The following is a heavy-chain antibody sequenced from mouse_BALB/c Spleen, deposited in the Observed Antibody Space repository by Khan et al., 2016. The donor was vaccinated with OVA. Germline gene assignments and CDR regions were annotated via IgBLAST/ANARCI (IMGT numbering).Heavy chain of an antibody. J-gene: IGHJ3*01. Sequence: VQLQQSGPELMKPGASVKISCKASGYSFTTYYIHWVKQSHGKSLEWIGYIDPFNGSTTYNQKFKGKATLTVDKSSSTAYMHLSSLTSKDSAVYYGARHGTSSWFAYWGQGTLVTVSA. V-gene: IGHV1S135*01. CDR3: ARHGTSSWFAY. D-gene: IGHD1-1*01. CDR1: GYSFTTYY. CDR2: IDPFNGST.